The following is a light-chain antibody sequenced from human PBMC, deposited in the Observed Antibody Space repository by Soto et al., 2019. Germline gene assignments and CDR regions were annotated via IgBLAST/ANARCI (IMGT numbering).Light chain of an antibody. CDR2: GAY. CDR3: QQYDNWWT. CDR1: QSVRRS. J-gene: IGKJ1*01. Sequence: MLMTQSPATLSVFPVEGATLPCRASQSVRRSLAWYQQKPGQPPRLLIYGAYTRATGVPARFSGSGSGTEFTLTISSLQSEDFAVYYCQQYDNWWTFGQGTKVDIK. V-gene: IGKV3-15*01.